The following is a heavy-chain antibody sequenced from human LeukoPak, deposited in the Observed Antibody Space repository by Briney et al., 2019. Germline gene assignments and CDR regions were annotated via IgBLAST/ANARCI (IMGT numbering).Heavy chain of an antibody. CDR3: ARVDAREVGY. J-gene: IGHJ4*02. CDR2: MNPNSGNT. Sequence: ASVKVSCKASGYTFTSYGISWVRQAPGQGLEWMGWMNPNSGNTGYAQKFQGRVTMTRNTSISTAYMELSSLRSEDTAVYYCARVDAREVGYWGQGTLVTVSS. CDR1: GYTFTSYG. V-gene: IGHV1-8*02.